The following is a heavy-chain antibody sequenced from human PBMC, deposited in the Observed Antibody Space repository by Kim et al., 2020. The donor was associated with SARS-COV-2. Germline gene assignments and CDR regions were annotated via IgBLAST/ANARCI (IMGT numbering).Heavy chain of an antibody. D-gene: IGHD2-15*01. CDR1: GYTFTSYV. CDR3: ARSLVVAGQEGY. Sequence: ASVKVSCKGFGYTFTSYVMHWVRQVPGQGLEWVGWINPADGVTKYSQRFEGRVSITRDTPAITFYMELTSLRHEDTAVYYCARSLVVAGQEGYWGQGTLVTVSS. J-gene: IGHJ4*02. V-gene: IGHV1-3*01. CDR2: INPADGVT.